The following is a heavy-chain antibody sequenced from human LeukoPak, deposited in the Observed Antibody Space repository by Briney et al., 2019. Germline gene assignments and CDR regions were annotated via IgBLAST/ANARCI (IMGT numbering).Heavy chain of an antibody. J-gene: IGHJ3*02. Sequence: GESLKISCNGSGYXFTSYWICWVRQMPGKGLEWMGIIYPGDSDTRYSPSFQGQVTISADKSISTAYLQWSSLKASDTAMYYCARLLAVAGSNDAFDIWGQGRMVTVSS. CDR1: GYXFTSYW. V-gene: IGHV5-51*01. CDR3: ARLLAVAGSNDAFDI. D-gene: IGHD6-19*01. CDR2: IYPGDSDT.